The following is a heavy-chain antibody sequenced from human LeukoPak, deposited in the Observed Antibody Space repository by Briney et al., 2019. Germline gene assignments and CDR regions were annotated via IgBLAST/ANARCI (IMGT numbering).Heavy chain of an antibody. Sequence: PGRSLRLSCAASGFPFSSHAMHWVRQAPGKGLEWVAVILYDGSNGYYADSVKGRFTISRDNSKNTLYLQMNSLRAEDTAVYHCARDRSGSYTFDYWGQGTLVTVSS. V-gene: IGHV3-30-3*01. CDR3: ARDRSGSYTFDY. J-gene: IGHJ4*02. CDR1: GFPFSSHA. CDR2: ILYDGSNG. D-gene: IGHD1-26*01.